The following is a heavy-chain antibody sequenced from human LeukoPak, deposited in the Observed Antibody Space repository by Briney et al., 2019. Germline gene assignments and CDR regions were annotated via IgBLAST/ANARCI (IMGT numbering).Heavy chain of an antibody. CDR3: ARGRDGSGSRFDY. CDR2: IYYSGST. CDR1: GGSISSYY. J-gene: IGHJ4*02. V-gene: IGHV4-59*01. Sequence: SETLSLTCTVSGGSISSYYWSWIRKPPGKGLEWIGYIYYSGSTNYNPSLKSRVTISVDTSKNQFSLKLSSVTAADTAVYYCARGRDGSGSRFDYWGQGTLVTVSS. D-gene: IGHD3-10*01.